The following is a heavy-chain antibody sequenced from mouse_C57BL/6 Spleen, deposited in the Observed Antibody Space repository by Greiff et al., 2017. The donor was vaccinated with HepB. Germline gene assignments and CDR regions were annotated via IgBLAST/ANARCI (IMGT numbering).Heavy chain of an antibody. CDR1: GYSITSGYY. Sequence: DVKLVESGPGLVKPSQSLSLTCSVTGYSITSGYYWNWIRQFPGNKLEWMGYISYDGSNNYNPSLKNRISITRDTSKNQFFLKLNSVTTEDTATYYCARGRSFDYWGQGTTLTVSS. V-gene: IGHV3-6*01. CDR3: ARGRSFDY. J-gene: IGHJ2*01. CDR2: ISYDGSN.